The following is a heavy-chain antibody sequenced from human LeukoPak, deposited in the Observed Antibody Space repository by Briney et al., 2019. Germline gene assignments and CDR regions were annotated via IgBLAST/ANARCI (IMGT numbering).Heavy chain of an antibody. Sequence: ASVKVSCKVSGYTLTELSMHWVRQAPGKGLEWMGGFDPEDGETIYAQKFQGRVTMTEDTSTDTAYMELSSLRSEDTAVYYCATVSPMVRATYYYGMDVWGQGTTVTVSS. V-gene: IGHV1-24*01. CDR1: GYTLTELS. CDR3: ATVSPMVRATYYYGMDV. J-gene: IGHJ6*02. D-gene: IGHD3-10*01. CDR2: FDPEDGET.